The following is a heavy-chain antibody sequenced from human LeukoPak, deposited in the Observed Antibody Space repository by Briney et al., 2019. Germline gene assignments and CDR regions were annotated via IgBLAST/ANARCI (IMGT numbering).Heavy chain of an antibody. CDR2: IYDTGST. CDR3: ARESLGAFDI. V-gene: IGHV4-59*12. CDR1: GGSISSYF. J-gene: IGHJ3*02. D-gene: IGHD3-16*01. Sequence: SETLSLTCTVSGGSISSYFWSWIRQPPGKGLEWIGYIYDTGSTNYNPSLKSRVTISVDTSKNQFSLKLRSVTAADTAVYYCARESLGAFDIWGQGTMVTVSS.